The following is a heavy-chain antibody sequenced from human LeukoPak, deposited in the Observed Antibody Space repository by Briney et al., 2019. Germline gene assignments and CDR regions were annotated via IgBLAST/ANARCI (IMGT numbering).Heavy chain of an antibody. V-gene: IGHV3-21*01. J-gene: IGHJ4*02. CDR3: ARVLTTVTRNFDY. CDR1: GFTFSSYW. Sequence: PGGSLRLSCAASGFTFSSYWMHWVRQAPGKGLEWVSSISSSSSYIYYADSVKGRFTISRDNAKNSLYLQMNSLRAEDTAVYYCARVLTTVTRNFDYWGQGTLVTVSS. CDR2: ISSSSSYI. D-gene: IGHD4-17*01.